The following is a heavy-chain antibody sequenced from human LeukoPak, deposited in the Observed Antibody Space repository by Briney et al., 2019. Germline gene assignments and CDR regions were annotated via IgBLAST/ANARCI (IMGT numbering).Heavy chain of an antibody. V-gene: IGHV3-30*18. Sequence: PGRSLRLSCAASGFTFSSYGMHWVRQAPGKGLEWVAVISYDGSNKYYADSVKGRFTISRDNSKNTLYLQMNSLRAKDTAVYYCAKDHSSGWYFDYWGQGTLVTVSS. J-gene: IGHJ4*02. D-gene: IGHD6-19*01. CDR1: GFTFSSYG. CDR3: AKDHSSGWYFDY. CDR2: ISYDGSNK.